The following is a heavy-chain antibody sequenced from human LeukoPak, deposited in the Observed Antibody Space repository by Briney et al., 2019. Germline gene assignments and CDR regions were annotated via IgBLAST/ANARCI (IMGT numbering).Heavy chain of an antibody. CDR2: IYDSGST. D-gene: IGHD3-16*01. CDR3: ARIAYDWDLYYFDY. J-gene: IGHJ4*02. Sequence: SETLSLTCTVSGGSISSYHWSWIRQPPGKGLEWIGYIYDSGSTNYNPSLKSRVAISVDTSKNQFSLKLSSVTAADTAVYYCARIAYDWDLYYFDYWGQGTLVTVSS. CDR1: GGSISSYH. V-gene: IGHV4-59*12.